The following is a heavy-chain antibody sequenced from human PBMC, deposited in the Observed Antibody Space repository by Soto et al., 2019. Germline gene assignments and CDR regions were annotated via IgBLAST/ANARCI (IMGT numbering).Heavy chain of an antibody. CDR2: ISSSSSYI. D-gene: IGHD6-13*01. V-gene: IGHV3-21*02. CDR1: GFIFTSYS. CDR3: ARDSGSSSDYYGMDV. J-gene: IGHJ6*02. Sequence: EVQLVDSGGGLVKPGGSLRLSCAASGFIFTSYSMNWVRQAPGKGLEWVSSISSSSSYIYYAYSVKGRFTISRDNAKNSLYLQMSSLRAEDTAVYYCARDSGSSSDYYGMDVWGPGTTVTVSS.